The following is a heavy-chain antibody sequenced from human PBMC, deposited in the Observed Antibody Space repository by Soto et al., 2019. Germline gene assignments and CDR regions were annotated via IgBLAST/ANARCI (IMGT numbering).Heavy chain of an antibody. CDR3: ARDTVYCSSTSCHYYYYYMDV. D-gene: IGHD2-2*01. V-gene: IGHV4-34*01. CDR1: GGSFSGYY. Sequence: SETLSLTCAVYGGSFSGYYWSWIRQPPGKGLEWIGEINHSGSTNYNPSLKSRVTISVDTSKNQFSLKLSSVTAADTAVYYCARDTVYCSSTSCHYYYYYMDVWGKGTTVTVSS. CDR2: INHSGST. J-gene: IGHJ6*03.